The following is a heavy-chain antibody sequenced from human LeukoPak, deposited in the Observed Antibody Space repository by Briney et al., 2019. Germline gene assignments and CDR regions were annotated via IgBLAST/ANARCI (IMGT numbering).Heavy chain of an antibody. D-gene: IGHD3-3*01. CDR3: ARGVYGYYDFCSGYRLYKNV. CDR2: INPNSGGT. V-gene: IGHV1-2*02. CDR1: GYTFTGYY. Sequence: ASVKVSCKASGYTFTGYYMHWVRQAPGQGLEWMGWINPNSGGTNYAQKFQGRVTMTRDTSISTAYMELSWLGADDTAVYYCARGVYGYYDFCSGYRLYKNVWHKATMVTVSS. J-gene: IGHJ6*03.